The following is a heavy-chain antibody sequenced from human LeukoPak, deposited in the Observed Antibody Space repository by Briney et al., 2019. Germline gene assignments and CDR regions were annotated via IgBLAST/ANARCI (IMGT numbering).Heavy chain of an antibody. CDR2: ISSSGSTI. CDR3: ARELPPLPRGYADY. V-gene: IGHV3-48*03. CDR1: GFTFSSYE. J-gene: IGHJ4*02. Sequence: GGSLRLSCAASGFTFSSYEMNWIRQAPGKGLEWVSYISSSGSTIYYADSVKGRFTISRDNAKNSLYLQMNSLRAEDTAVYYCARELPPLPRGYADYWGQGTLVTVSS. D-gene: IGHD5-12*01.